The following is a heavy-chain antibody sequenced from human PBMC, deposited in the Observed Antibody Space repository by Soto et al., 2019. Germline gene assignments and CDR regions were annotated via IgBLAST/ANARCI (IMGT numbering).Heavy chain of an antibody. CDR3: ARLHCDSPNCVPLDP. CDR2: IYYSGTS. D-gene: IGHD2-2*01. J-gene: IGHJ5*02. CDR1: GGSISDDTYY. Sequence: QLQLQESGPGLVKPSETLSLTCTVSGGSISDDTYYWGWIRQPPGKGLEWIGSIYYSGTSSYNPSLKRRVTTSVDTYKTQLSLRLRSVTAADTAVYYCARLHCDSPNCVPLDPWGQGTLVIVSS. V-gene: IGHV4-39*01.